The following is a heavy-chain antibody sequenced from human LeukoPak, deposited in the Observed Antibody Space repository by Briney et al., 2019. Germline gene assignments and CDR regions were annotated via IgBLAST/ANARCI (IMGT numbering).Heavy chain of an antibody. CDR2: IYTSGST. CDR3: ARARWARGYYPAYFDY. V-gene: IGHV4-61*02. J-gene: IGHJ4*02. Sequence: PSQTLSLTCTVSGGSISSGSYYWSWIRQPAGKGLEWIGRIYTSGSTNYNPSLKSRVTISVDTSKNQFSLKLSSVTAADTAVYYCARARWARGYYPAYFDYWGQGTLVTVSS. D-gene: IGHD3-22*01. CDR1: GGSISSGSYY.